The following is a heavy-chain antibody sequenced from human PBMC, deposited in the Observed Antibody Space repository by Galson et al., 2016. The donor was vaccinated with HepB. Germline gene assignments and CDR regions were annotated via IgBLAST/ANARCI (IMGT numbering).Heavy chain of an antibody. CDR2: IYYSGST. D-gene: IGHD7-27*01. V-gene: IGHV4-59*08. Sequence: WSWIRQPPGKGLEWLGCIYYSGSTKYNPSLKSRVTISLDTSKNQFSLRMSSVTATDTAVYCCARLRPLGSLDYWGQGTLVTVSS. J-gene: IGHJ4*02. CDR3: ARLRPLGSLDY.